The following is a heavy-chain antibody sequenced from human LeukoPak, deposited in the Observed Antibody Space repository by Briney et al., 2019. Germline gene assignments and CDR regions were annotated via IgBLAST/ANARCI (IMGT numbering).Heavy chain of an antibody. CDR3: ARDPTTSQGSDAFDI. Sequence: GGSLRLSCAASRFTFSNYWMGWVRQAPGKGLEWVANIKPDGSEKYYVDSVKGRFTISRDNAKKSLNLQMSSLRAEDTAVYYCARDPTTSQGSDAFDIWGQGTRVTVSS. V-gene: IGHV3-7*01. CDR2: IKPDGSEK. CDR1: RFTFSNYW. J-gene: IGHJ3*02. D-gene: IGHD1-1*01.